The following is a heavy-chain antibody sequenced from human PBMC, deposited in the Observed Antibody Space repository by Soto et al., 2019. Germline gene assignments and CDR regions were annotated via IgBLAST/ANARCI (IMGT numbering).Heavy chain of an antibody. V-gene: IGHV3-30-3*01. Sequence: QVQLVESGGGVVQPGRSLRFSCAASGFTFSSYAMHWVRQAPGKGLEWVAVISYDGRNKYYADSVKGRFTISRDNSKNTRYLQMNSLRAEDTAVYYCARDLTYSRSWSAYDYWGQGTLVTVSS. CDR1: GFTFSSYA. CDR3: ARDLTYSRSWSAYDY. J-gene: IGHJ4*02. CDR2: ISYDGRNK. D-gene: IGHD6-6*01.